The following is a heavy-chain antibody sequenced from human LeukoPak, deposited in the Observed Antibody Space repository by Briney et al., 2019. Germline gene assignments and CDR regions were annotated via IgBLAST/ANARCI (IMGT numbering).Heavy chain of an antibody. CDR1: GGSTSSYY. CDR3: ARDRTWYYDSSGYYSYYFDY. Sequence: SETLSLTCTVSGGSTSSYYWSWIRQPAGKGLEWIGYIYYSGSTNYNPSLKSRVTISVDTSKNQFSLKLSSVTAADTAVYYCARDRTWYYDSSGYYSYYFDYWGQGTLVTVSS. V-gene: IGHV4-59*01. J-gene: IGHJ4*02. CDR2: IYYSGST. D-gene: IGHD3-22*01.